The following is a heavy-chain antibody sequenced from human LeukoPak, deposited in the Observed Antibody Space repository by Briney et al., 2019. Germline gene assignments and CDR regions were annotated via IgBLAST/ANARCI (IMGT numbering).Heavy chain of an antibody. J-gene: IGHJ4*02. V-gene: IGHV4-59*08. CDR2: IYYSGST. CDR1: GGSISTYY. Sequence: SETLSLTCTVSGGSISTYYWSWIRQPPGKGLEWIGYIYYSGSTNYNPSLKRRVTISVDTSKNQFSLKLTSVTAADTAVYYCARRLYYDGNPFDYWGQGTLVTVSS. CDR3: ARRLYYDGNPFDY. D-gene: IGHD4-23*01.